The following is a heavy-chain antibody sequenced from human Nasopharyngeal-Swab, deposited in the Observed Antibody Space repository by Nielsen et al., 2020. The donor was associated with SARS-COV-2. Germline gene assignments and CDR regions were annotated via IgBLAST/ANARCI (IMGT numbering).Heavy chain of an antibody. Sequence: GESLKISCAASGFTFSSYEMNWVRQAPGKGLEWVSYISSSGSSIYYADSVKGRFTISRDNAKNSLYLQMNSLRAEDTAVYYCARENYDYVWGTSGGIDVWGQGTTVTVSS. CDR3: ARENYDYVWGTSGGIDV. D-gene: IGHD3-16*01. CDR1: GFTFSSYE. J-gene: IGHJ6*02. CDR2: ISSSGSSI. V-gene: IGHV3-48*03.